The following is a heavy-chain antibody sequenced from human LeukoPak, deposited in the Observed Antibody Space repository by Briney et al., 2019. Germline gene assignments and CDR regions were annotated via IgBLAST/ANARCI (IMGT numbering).Heavy chain of an antibody. CDR2: INHSGST. CDR1: GGSFSGYY. D-gene: IGHD6-19*01. Sequence: SETLSLTCAVYGGSFSGYYWSWIRQPPGKGLEWIGEINHSGSTNYNPSLKSRVTISVDTSKNQFSLKPSSVTAADTAVYYCARVSAVAGRPVYFDYWGQGTLVTVSS. J-gene: IGHJ4*02. CDR3: ARVSAVAGRPVYFDY. V-gene: IGHV4-34*01.